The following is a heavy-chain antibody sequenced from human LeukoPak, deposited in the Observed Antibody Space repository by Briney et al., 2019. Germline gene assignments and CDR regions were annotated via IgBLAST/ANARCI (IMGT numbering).Heavy chain of an antibody. D-gene: IGHD3-22*01. J-gene: IGHJ4*02. CDR3: AAEQYYYESSGYYYRDY. CDR1: GFTFTNYD. V-gene: IGHV1-8*01. CDR2: MNPRNGNT. Sequence: ASVKVSCKASGFTFTNYDINWVRQAAGQGLEWIGWMNPRNGNTGYAQKFQGRVTMTRNTSISTAYMELSSLRSEDTAVYYCAAEQYYYESSGYYYRDYWGQGTLVTVSS.